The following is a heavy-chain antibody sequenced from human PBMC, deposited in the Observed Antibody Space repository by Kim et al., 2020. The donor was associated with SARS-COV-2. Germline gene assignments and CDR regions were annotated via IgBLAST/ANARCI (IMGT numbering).Heavy chain of an antibody. Sequence: NPSRKRRVTISVDTSKNQCSLKLSFVTAADTATYYCVRLGCSATSCTTFDYWGQGTLVTVSS. V-gene: IGHV4-59*08. D-gene: IGHD2-2*01. CDR3: VRLGCSATSCTTFDY. J-gene: IGHJ4*02.